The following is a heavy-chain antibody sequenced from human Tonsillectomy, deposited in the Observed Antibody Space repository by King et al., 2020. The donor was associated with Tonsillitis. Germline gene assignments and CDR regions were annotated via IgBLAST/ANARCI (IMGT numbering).Heavy chain of an antibody. CDR1: GFTFSSYW. Sequence: VQLVESGGGLVQPGGSLRLSCAASGFTFSSYWMSWVRQAPGKGLEWVANIKQDGSEKYYVDSVKGRFTISRDNAKNSLSLQMNSLRAEDTAVYYCARTMVRGVHITFDYWGQGTLVTVSS. J-gene: IGHJ4*02. V-gene: IGHV3-7*01. CDR2: IKQDGSEK. D-gene: IGHD3-10*01. CDR3: ARTMVRGVHITFDY.